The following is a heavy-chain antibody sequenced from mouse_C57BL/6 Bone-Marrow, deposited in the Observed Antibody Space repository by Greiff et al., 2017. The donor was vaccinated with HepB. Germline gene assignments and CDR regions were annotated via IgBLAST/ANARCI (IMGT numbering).Heavy chain of an antibody. V-gene: IGHV3-6*01. D-gene: IGHD1-1*01. CDR3: AIDPRYYSGSSYQFAY. CDR2: ISYDGSN. J-gene: IGHJ3*01. Sequence: VQLQQSGPGLVKPSQSLSLTCSVTGYSITSGYYWNWIRQFPGNKLEWMGYISYDGSNNYNPSLKNRISITRDTSKNQFFLKLNSVTTEDTATYYCAIDPRYYSGSSYQFAYWGQGTLSIVSA. CDR1: GYSITSGYY.